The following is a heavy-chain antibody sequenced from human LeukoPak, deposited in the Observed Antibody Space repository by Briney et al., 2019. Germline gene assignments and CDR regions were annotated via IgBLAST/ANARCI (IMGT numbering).Heavy chain of an antibody. D-gene: IGHD1-26*01. Sequence: GGSLRLSCAASGFTFSSYDMHWVRQATGKGLEWVSAIGTAGDPYYPGSVKGRFIISRENAKNSLYLQMNSLRAGDTAVYYCARGASREGRYYYYGMDVWGKGTTVTVSS. CDR3: ARGASREGRYYYYGMDV. CDR2: IGTAGDP. J-gene: IGHJ6*04. V-gene: IGHV3-13*05. CDR1: GFTFSSYD.